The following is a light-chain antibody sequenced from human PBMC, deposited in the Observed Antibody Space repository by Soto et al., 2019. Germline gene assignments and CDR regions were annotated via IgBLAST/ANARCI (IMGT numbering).Light chain of an antibody. CDR3: QQFAISTT. J-gene: IGKJ1*01. CDR2: DAS. V-gene: IGKV1-5*01. Sequence: IQMTQSPSTLSASVGDSVTITCRASHNIERWMAWYQQKPGKAPSLLIFDASTLHSGVPSRFSGSGSGTDFTLTISSLQPDDFATYYCQQFAISTTFGQGTKVDIK. CDR1: HNIERW.